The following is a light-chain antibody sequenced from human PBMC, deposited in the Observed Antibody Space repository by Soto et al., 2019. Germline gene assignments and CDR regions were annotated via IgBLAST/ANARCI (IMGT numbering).Light chain of an antibody. V-gene: IGLV4-69*01. CDR2: LNSDGSH. Sequence: QTVVTQSPSASASLGASVKLTCTLSSGHSNYAIAWHQQQPEKGPRFLMKLNSDGSHSKGDGIPDRFSGSSSGAARYLTISTLQSEDEADYYCQTWVTGIHIFGGGTKLTVL. J-gene: IGLJ2*01. CDR1: SGHSNYA. CDR3: QTWVTGIHI.